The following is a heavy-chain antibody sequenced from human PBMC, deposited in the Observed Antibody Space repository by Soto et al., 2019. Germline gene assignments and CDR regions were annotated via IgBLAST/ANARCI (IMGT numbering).Heavy chain of an antibody. V-gene: IGHV3-21*01. CDR3: AREKYCSGGSCRNWFDP. Sequence: GGSLRLSCAASGFTFSSYSMNWVRQAPGKGLEWVSSISSSSSYIYYADSVKGRFTISRDNAKNSLYLQMNSLRAEDTAVYYCAREKYCSGGSCRNWFDPWGQGTLVTVSS. D-gene: IGHD2-15*01. CDR2: ISSSSSYI. CDR1: GFTFSSYS. J-gene: IGHJ5*02.